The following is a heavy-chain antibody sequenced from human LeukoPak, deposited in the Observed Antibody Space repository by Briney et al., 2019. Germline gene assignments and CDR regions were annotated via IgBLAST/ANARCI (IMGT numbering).Heavy chain of an antibody. Sequence: GGSLRLSCAASGFTFSSYAMSWVRQAPGKGLEWVSAISGSGGSTYYADSVKGRFTISRDNSKNTLYLQMNSLRAEDTAVYYCAAGTNFVVVVAATLDYWGQGTLVTVSS. J-gene: IGHJ4*02. CDR2: ISGSGGST. D-gene: IGHD2-15*01. CDR3: AAGTNFVVVVAATLDY. CDR1: GFTFSSYA. V-gene: IGHV3-23*01.